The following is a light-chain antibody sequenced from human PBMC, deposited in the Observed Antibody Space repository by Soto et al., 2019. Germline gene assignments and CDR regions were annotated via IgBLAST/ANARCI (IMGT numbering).Light chain of an antibody. CDR2: TES. Sequence: DIQMTQYPSSVSASVGDRVRMTCRASTHISKWLAWYQQKPGRAPKLLIYTESTLQSGVPSRFSRTGSGTDFTLPISSLQPDDVATYYCQQANSFPLTFGGGTKVEIK. J-gene: IGKJ4*01. CDR1: THISKW. V-gene: IGKV1-12*01. CDR3: QQANSFPLT.